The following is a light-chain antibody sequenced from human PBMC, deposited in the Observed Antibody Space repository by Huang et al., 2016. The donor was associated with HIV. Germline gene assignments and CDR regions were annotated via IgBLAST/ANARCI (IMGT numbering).Light chain of an antibody. CDR3: QQYNNWHLT. J-gene: IGKJ4*01. Sequence: IVMTQTPATLPVSPGGRATLSCRASQSGSTNLAWYQQKPGQTPRLIIYGSTTRATGVPARFSGSGSGTDFTLTINSLQSEDFGIYYCQQYNNWHLTFGGGTKV. CDR2: GST. CDR1: QSGSTN. V-gene: IGKV3-15*01.